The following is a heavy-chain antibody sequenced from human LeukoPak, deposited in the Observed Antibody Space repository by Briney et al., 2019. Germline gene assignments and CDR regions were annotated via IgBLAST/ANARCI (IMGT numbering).Heavy chain of an antibody. CDR2: IIPIFGTA. Sequence: ASVKVSCKASGGTFSSYAISWVRQAPGQGLEWMGGIIPIFGTANYAQKFQGRVTITADESTSTAYMELSSLRSEDTAVYYCARARGEYQLLSYFDYWGQGTLVTVSS. CDR1: GGTFSSYA. J-gene: IGHJ4*02. D-gene: IGHD2-2*01. CDR3: ARARGEYQLLSYFDY. V-gene: IGHV1-69*01.